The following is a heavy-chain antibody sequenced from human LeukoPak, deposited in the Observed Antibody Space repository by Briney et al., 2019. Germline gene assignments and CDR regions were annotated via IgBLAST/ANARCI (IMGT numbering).Heavy chain of an antibody. CDR1: GFTFSSYA. D-gene: IGHD6-19*01. CDR2: ISGSGGST. CDR3: AKDSSSGWYYFDY. V-gene: IGHV3-23*01. Sequence: GGSLRLSCAASGFTFSSYAMSWVRQAPGKGLEWVSAISGSGGSTYYADSVKGRFTISRDNPKNTLYLQMNSLRAEDTAVYYCAKDSSSGWYYFDYWGQGTLVTVSS. J-gene: IGHJ4*02.